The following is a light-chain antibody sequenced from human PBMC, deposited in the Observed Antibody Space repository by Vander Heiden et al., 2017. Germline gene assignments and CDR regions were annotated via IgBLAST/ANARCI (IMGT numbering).Light chain of an antibody. J-gene: IGKJ1*01. CDR1: QSIGSW. V-gene: IGKV1-5*03. CDR2: KAS. CDR3: QQYNTYLWT. Sequence: DIQMTQSPSTLSASVGDRVTLTCRASQSIGSWVAWYQQKPGKAPKLLIYKASNLESGVPSRFSGSGSGTEFTLTISSLQPDDPATYFCQQYNTYLWTFGQGTKVEFK.